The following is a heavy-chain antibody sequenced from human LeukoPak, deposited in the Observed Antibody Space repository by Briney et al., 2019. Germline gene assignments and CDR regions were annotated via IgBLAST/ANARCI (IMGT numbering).Heavy chain of an antibody. CDR3: AGRSGYYINWFDP. J-gene: IGHJ5*02. V-gene: IGHV1-18*01. CDR2: ISPYNGYT. CDR1: GYTFTRYA. Sequence: ASVKVSCKASGYTFTRYAITWVRQAPGQGLEWMGWISPYNGYTQNSQKFQGRVTMTTDTSTSTAYMELRSLRSDDTAVYYCAGRSGYYINWFDPWGQGTLVTVSS. D-gene: IGHD3-3*01.